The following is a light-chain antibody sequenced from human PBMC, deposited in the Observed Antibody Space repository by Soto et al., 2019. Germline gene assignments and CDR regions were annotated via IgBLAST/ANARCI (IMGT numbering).Light chain of an antibody. J-gene: IGKJ5*01. CDR3: QHYLNYPIT. CDR1: QDIGSV. V-gene: IGKV1-8*01. Sequence: AIRMTQSPSSLSASIGDTVTITCRASQDIGSVLAWYQQKPGTAPKVLISGASDLHGGVPSRFSGSGSRTDFTLTITHLQSEDFATYYCQHYLNYPITFGQGIRLEIK. CDR2: GAS.